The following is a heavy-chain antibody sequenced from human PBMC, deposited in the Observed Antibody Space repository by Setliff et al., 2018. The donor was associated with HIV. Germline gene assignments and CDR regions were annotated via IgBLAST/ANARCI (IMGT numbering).Heavy chain of an antibody. Sequence: SETLSLTCTVSHDYISRDYYWAWIRQPPGKGLEWIGAIYYTGSTYYNPSLRSRVTISVDTSKNQFSLKLSSVTAADTAVYYCARTFVVFRVRGVSSVYMDVWGKGTTVTVSS. CDR3: ARTFVVFRVRGVSSVYMDV. CDR1: HDYISRDYY. D-gene: IGHD3-10*01. CDR2: IYYTGST. V-gene: IGHV4-38-2*02. J-gene: IGHJ6*03.